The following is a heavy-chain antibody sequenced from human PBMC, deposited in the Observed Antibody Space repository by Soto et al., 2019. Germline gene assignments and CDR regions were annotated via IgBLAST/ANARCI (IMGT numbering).Heavy chain of an antibody. D-gene: IGHD5-12*01. CDR2: INPNSGGT. Sequence: ASVKVSCKASGYTFTGYYMHWVRQAPGRGLEWMGWINPNSGGTNYAQKFQGWVTMTRDTSISTAYMELSRLRSDDTAVYYCARDRTTLTGDAFDIWGQGTMVTVSS. V-gene: IGHV1-2*04. CDR1: GYTFTGYY. J-gene: IGHJ3*02. CDR3: ARDRTTLTGDAFDI.